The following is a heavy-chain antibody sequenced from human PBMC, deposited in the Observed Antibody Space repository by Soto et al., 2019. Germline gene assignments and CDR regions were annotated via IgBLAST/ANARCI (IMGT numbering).Heavy chain of an antibody. CDR3: ARSDGESAAAWTDY. J-gene: IGHJ4*02. CDR1: GGSFRGYY. D-gene: IGHD6-13*01. V-gene: IGHV4-34*01. CDR2: INPSGST. Sequence: QVQLQQWGAGLLKPSETLSLTCAVNGGSFRGYYWSWIPQPPTKGLERIGEINPSGSTSYNPSLKSRATIFVDTSKNKFSRKLCSVTVANTAVYYCARSDGESAAAWTDYSGRGTLVAVSS.